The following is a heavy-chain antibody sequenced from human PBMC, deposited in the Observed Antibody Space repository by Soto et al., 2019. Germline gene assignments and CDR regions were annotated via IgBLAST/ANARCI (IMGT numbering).Heavy chain of an antibody. V-gene: IGHV4-31*03. Sequence: SETLSLTCTVSGGSITSGGYYWTWIRQHPGKGLEWIGYISYSGATYYNPSLMSRVTISVDTSKKHFYLNLSSVTAADTAIYYCARVSLTPPTGAAIPNYHYYGLDVWGQGTTVTVSS. CDR1: GGSITSGGYY. CDR2: ISYSGAT. D-gene: IGHD2-21*02. CDR3: ARVSLTPPTGAAIPNYHYYGLDV. J-gene: IGHJ6*02.